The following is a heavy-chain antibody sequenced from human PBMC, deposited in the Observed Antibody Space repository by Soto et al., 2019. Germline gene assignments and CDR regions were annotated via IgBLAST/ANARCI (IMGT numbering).Heavy chain of an antibody. CDR3: ARPTELPPEDYYGMEV. CDR1: GGSISSSSYY. V-gene: IGHV4-39*01. J-gene: IGHJ6*02. D-gene: IGHD1-26*01. CDR2: IYYSGST. Sequence: PSETLSLTCTVYGGSISSSSYYWGWIRQPPGKGLEWIGSIYYSGSTYYNPSLKSRVTISVDTSKNQFSLKLSSVTAADTAVYYCARPTELPPEDYYGMEVWGQGTTVT.